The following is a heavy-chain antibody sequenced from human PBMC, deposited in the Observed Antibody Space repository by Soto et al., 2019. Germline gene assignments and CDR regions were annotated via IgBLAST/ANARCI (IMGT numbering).Heavy chain of an antibody. Sequence: QLQLQESGPGLVNPSETLSLTCTVSGGSIRTDDYYWGWIRQPPGKGLEWVGGLSYSGRTFYNPSLKSRLTISIDKSKNQFSLSLRSVSAADTAIYSCARLNPTDYYGSGIGWFDPWGQGTLVTVSS. J-gene: IGHJ5*02. D-gene: IGHD3-10*01. CDR3: ARLNPTDYYGSGIGWFDP. CDR2: LSYSGRT. V-gene: IGHV4-39*01. CDR1: GGSIRTDDYY.